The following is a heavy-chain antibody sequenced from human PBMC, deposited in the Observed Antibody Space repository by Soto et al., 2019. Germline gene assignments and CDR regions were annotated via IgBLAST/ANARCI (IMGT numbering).Heavy chain of an antibody. Sequence: DSVKVYCKTSGYTLTRYTMHLGRQAPGQRLEWMGWINAGNGNTKYSQKFQGRVTITRDTSASTAYMELSSLRSEDTAVYYCARGLGLYYFDYWGQGTLVTVSS. V-gene: IGHV1-3*01. D-gene: IGHD1-26*01. J-gene: IGHJ4*02. CDR3: ARGLGLYYFDY. CDR1: GYTLTRYT. CDR2: INAGNGNT.